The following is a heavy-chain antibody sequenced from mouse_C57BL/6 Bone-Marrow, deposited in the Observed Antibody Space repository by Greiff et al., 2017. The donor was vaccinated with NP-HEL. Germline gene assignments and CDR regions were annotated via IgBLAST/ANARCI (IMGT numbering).Heavy chain of an antibody. CDR3: ARLIYYYGSSPSYAMDY. D-gene: IGHD1-1*01. CDR2: IYPGDGDT. V-gene: IGHV1-82*01. J-gene: IGHJ4*01. CDR1: GYAFSSSW. Sequence: QVQLQQSGPELVKPGASVKISCKASGYAFSSSWMNWVKQRPGKGLEWIGRIYPGDGDTNYNGKFKGKATLTADKSSSTAYMQLSSLTSEDSAVYFWARLIYYYGSSPSYAMDYWGQGTSVTVSA.